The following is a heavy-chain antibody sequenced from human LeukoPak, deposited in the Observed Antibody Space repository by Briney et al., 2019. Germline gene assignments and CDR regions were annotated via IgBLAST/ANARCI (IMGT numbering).Heavy chain of an antibody. CDR1: GFTFSDYY. J-gene: IGHJ4*02. CDR2: ISSSGSTI. D-gene: IGHD3-22*01. Sequence: PGGSLRLSCAASGFTFSDYYMSWIRQAPGKGLEWVSYISSSGSTIYYADSVKGRFTISRDNAKNSLYLQMNSLRAEDTAVYYCARVRTYYYDSSGPLDYWGQGTLVTVSS. V-gene: IGHV3-11*04. CDR3: ARVRTYYYDSSGPLDY.